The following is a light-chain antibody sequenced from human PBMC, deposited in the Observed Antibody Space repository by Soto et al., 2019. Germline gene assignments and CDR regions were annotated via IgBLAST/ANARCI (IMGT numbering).Light chain of an antibody. CDR2: DAS. V-gene: IGKV3-11*01. J-gene: IGKJ3*01. CDR3: QQRTNWLT. Sequence: EIVLTQSPATLSLSPGERDTFSCRASQNVSTYLAWYQQTPGQAPRLLIYDASNRATGIPARFSGSGSGTDFTLTNSSLQPEDFAVYYCQQRTNWLTFGPGTKVDIK. CDR1: QNVSTY.